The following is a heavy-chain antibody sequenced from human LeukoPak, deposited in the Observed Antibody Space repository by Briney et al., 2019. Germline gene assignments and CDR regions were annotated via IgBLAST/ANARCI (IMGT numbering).Heavy chain of an antibody. V-gene: IGHV4-39*07. CDR3: ARDGDTAEDYFDY. J-gene: IGHJ4*02. CDR2: IYYSGST. CDR1: GDSIPGDY. D-gene: IGHD5-18*01. Sequence: SETLSLTCTVSGDSIPGDYWTWIRQPPGKGLEWIGSIYYSGSTYYNPSLKSRVTISVDTSKNQFSLKLSSVTAADTAVYYCARDGDTAEDYFDYWGQGTLVTVSS.